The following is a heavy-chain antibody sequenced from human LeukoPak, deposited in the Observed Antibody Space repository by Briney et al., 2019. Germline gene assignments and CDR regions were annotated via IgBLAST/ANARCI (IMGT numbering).Heavy chain of an antibody. CDR1: GYTFTSYY. V-gene: IGHV1-69*02. CDR2: IIPILGIA. J-gene: IGHJ4*02. CDR3: ARSTAMVTGYFDY. Sequence: VASVKVSCKASGYTFTSYYMHWVRQAPGQGLEWMGRIIPILGIANYAQKFQGRVTITADKSTSTAYMELSSLRSEDTAVYYCARSTAMVTGYFDYWGQGTLVTVSS. D-gene: IGHD5-18*01.